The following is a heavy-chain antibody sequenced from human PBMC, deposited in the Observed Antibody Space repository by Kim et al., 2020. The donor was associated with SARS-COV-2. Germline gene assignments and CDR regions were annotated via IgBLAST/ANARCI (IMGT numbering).Heavy chain of an antibody. D-gene: IGHD4-17*01. CDR2: IYYSGST. Sequence: SETLSLTCTVSGGSISSYYWSWIRQPPGKGLEWIGYIYYSGSTNYNPSLKSRVTISVDTSKNQFSLKLSSVTAADTAVYYCARKSLYPDGDYGNWFDPWGQGTLVTVSS. CDR1: GGSISSYY. CDR3: ARKSLYPDGDYGNWFDP. V-gene: IGHV4-59*13. J-gene: IGHJ5*02.